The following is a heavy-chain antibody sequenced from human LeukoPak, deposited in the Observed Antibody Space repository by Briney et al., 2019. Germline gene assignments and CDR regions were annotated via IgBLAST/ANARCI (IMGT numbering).Heavy chain of an antibody. CDR1: GYTFTTYY. D-gene: IGHD3-22*01. J-gene: IGHJ3*02. Sequence: ASVEISCKTSGYTFTTYYMHWVRQAPGQGLEWMGIINPSSGTTTYAQKFQDRLTMTRDTSTSTVYMELSSLRSEDTAVYYCARRKYDSSGYAFDMWGQGTMVPVSS. CDR3: ARRKYDSSGYAFDM. V-gene: IGHV1-46*01. CDR2: INPSSGTT.